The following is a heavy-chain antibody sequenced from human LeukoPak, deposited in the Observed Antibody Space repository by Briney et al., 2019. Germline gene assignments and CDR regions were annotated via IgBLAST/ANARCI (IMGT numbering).Heavy chain of an antibody. CDR1: GGSISSYY. V-gene: IGHV4-59*12. Sequence: PSETLSLTCTVSGGSISSYYWSWIRQPPGKGLEWIGYIYYSGSTNYNPSLKSRVTISGDTSKNQFSLKLSSVTAADTAVYYCARGPYAMEYFQHWGQGTLVTVSS. CDR2: IYYSGST. D-gene: IGHD2-8*01. J-gene: IGHJ1*01. CDR3: ARGPYAMEYFQH.